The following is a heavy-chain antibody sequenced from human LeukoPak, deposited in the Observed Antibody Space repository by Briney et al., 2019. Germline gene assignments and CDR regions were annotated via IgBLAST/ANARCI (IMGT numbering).Heavy chain of an antibody. Sequence: SETLSLTCTVSSGSISGYYWSWIRQPPGKGLEWIGYIYYSGRANYNSSLESRVTISVDTSKNQFSLRLGSVSAADTAVYYCARFISRWYFDLWAVAPWSLSPQ. CDR2: IYYSGRA. V-gene: IGHV4-59*01. J-gene: IGHJ2*01. CDR3: ARFISRWYFDL. CDR1: SGSISGYY. D-gene: IGHD3-16*02.